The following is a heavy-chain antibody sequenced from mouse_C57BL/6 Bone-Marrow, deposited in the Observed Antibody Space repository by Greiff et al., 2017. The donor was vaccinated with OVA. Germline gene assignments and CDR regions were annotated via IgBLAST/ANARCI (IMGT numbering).Heavy chain of an antibody. Sequence: EVKLVESGGDLVKPGGSLKLSCAASGFTFSSYGMSWVRQTPDKRLEWVATISSGGSYTYYPDSVKGRFTISRDNAKNTLYLQMSSLKSAETAVYYCARQRWFAYWGQGTLVTVSA. CDR1: GFTFSSYG. CDR2: ISSGGSYT. J-gene: IGHJ3*01. CDR3: ARQRWFAY. V-gene: IGHV5-6*02.